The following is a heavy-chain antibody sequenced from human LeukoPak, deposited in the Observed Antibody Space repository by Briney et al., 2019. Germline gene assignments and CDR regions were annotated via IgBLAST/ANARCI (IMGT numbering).Heavy chain of an antibody. J-gene: IGHJ4*02. CDR2: ISNDGGNK. V-gene: IGHV3-30-3*01. D-gene: IGHD6-19*01. CDR3: ARDRFGSSGTFFDY. CDR1: GFTFSTYA. Sequence: PGGSLRLSCAASGFTFSTYAMHWVRQAPGKGLKGVAVISNDGGNKYYAGSVKGRFTISRDNSQSTVYLQMNSLRAEDTAVYYCARDRFGSSGTFFDYWGQGTLVTVSS.